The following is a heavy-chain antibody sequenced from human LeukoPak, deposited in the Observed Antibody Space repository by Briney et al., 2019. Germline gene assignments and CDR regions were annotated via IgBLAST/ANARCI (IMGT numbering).Heavy chain of an antibody. J-gene: IGHJ1*01. Sequence: KSGESLKISCKGSGFRFTSYWIGWVRQMPGKGLEWMGIIYPGDSDTRYSQSFQGQVTISADKTISTAYLQRSSLQASDTAMYYCATYAGSSSKYFQDWGQGTLVTVSS. CDR2: IYPGDSDT. V-gene: IGHV5-51*01. CDR3: ATYAGSSSKYFQD. CDR1: GFRFTSYW. D-gene: IGHD3-10*01.